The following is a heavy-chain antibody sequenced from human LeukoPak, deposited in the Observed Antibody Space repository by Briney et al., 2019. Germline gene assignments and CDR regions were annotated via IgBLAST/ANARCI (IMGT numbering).Heavy chain of an antibody. CDR2: ISGDGGST. CDR3: AKDTEYSGSYGSDY. D-gene: IGHD1-26*01. J-gene: IGHJ4*02. V-gene: IGHV3-43*02. Sequence: GGSLRLSCAASGFTFDDYAMHWVRQAAGNGLEWVSLISGDGGSTYYADSVKGRFTISRDNSKNSLYLQMNSLRTEDTALYYCAKDTEYSGSYGSDYWGQGTLVTVSS. CDR1: GFTFDDYA.